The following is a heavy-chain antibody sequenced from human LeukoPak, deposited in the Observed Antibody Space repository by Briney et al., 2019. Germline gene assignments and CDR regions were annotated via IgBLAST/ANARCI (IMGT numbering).Heavy chain of an antibody. V-gene: IGHV1-8*01. J-gene: IGHJ4*02. CDR3: ARGANIVVVTDGHDY. CDR2: MNPNSGNT. Sequence: ASVKVSCEASGYTFTSYDINWVRQATGQGLEWMGWMNPNSGNTGYAQKFQGRVTMTRNTSISTAYMELSSLRSEDTAVYYCARGANIVVVTDGHDYWGQGTLVTVSS. CDR1: GYTFTSYD. D-gene: IGHD2-21*02.